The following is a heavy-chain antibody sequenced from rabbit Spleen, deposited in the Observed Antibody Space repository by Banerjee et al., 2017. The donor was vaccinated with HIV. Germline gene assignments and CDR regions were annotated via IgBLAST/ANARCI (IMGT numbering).Heavy chain of an antibody. Sequence: QSLEESGGDLVKPVASLTLTCTASGFSFSSRYYMCWVRQAPGKGLEWIACIDSGNSGDTYYASWAKGRFTFSRTSSTTVTLQMTSLTAADTATYFCARDLVAVIGWNFSLWGPGTLVTVS. D-gene: IGHD1-1*01. CDR2: IDSGNSGDT. CDR1: GFSFSSRYY. CDR3: ARDLVAVIGWNFSL. J-gene: IGHJ4*01. V-gene: IGHV1S40*01.